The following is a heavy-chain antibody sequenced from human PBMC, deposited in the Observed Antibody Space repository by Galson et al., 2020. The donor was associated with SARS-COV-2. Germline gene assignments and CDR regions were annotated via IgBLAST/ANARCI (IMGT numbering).Heavy chain of an antibody. Sequence: TGGSLRLSCAASGFTFSSYGMHWVRQAPGKGLEWVAVISYDGSNKYYADSVKGRFTISRDNSKNTLYLQMNSLRAEDTAVYYCAKPYSGSYQGYFDYWGQGTLVTVSS. CDR1: GFTFSSYG. V-gene: IGHV3-30*18. CDR3: AKPYSGSYQGYFDY. D-gene: IGHD1-26*01. J-gene: IGHJ4*02. CDR2: ISYDGSNK.